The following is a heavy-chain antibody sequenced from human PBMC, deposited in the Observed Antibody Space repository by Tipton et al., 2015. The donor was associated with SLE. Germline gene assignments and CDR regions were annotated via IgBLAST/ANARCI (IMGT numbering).Heavy chain of an antibody. V-gene: IGHV4-59*11. CDR3: AKSITIFGVAESAFDI. CDR2: IYYSGST. J-gene: IGHJ3*02. Sequence: TLSLTCTVSGGSISSHYWSWIRQPPGKGLEWIGYIYYSGSTNYNPSLKSRVTISVDTSKNQFSLKLSSVTAADTAVYYCAKSITIFGVAESAFDIWGQGTMVTVSS. D-gene: IGHD3-3*01. CDR1: GGSISSHY.